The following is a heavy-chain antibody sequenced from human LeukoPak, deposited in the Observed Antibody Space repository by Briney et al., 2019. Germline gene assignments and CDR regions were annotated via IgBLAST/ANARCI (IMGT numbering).Heavy chain of an antibody. D-gene: IGHD2-15*01. Sequence: ASVKVSCKASGYTFTSYDINWVRQATGQGREWMGWMNPNSGNTGYAQKFQARVSMTRNTSISTAYMELSSLRSEDTAVYYCTRGLVVLSATSWAFDIWGHGTMVTVSS. CDR2: MNPNSGNT. CDR3: TRGLVVLSATSWAFDI. CDR1: GYTFTSYD. V-gene: IGHV1-8*01. J-gene: IGHJ3*02.